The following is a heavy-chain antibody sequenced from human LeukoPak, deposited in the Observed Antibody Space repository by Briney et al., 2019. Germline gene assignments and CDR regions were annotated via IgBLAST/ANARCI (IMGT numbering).Heavy chain of an antibody. Sequence: KSSETLSLTCTVSGGSISGYYWSWVRQPPGKGLEWIGEINHSGSTNYNPSLKSRVTISVDTSKNQFSLKLSSVTAADTAVYYCARAGYCSGGSCPATYFDYWGQGTLVTVSS. V-gene: IGHV4-34*01. D-gene: IGHD2-15*01. CDR3: ARAGYCSGGSCPATYFDY. CDR1: GGSISGYY. J-gene: IGHJ4*02. CDR2: INHSGST.